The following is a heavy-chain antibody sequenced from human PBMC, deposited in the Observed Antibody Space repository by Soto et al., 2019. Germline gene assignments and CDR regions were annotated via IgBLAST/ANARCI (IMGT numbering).Heavy chain of an antibody. V-gene: IGHV1-69*12. Sequence: QVQLVQSGAEVKKPGSSVKVSCKASGGTFSSYAISWVRQAPGQGLEWMGGIIPIFGTANYAQKFQGRVTITADESTSTAYMELRSLRSEDMAVYYCASPRRMREHAFDIWGQGTMVTVSS. D-gene: IGHD6-6*01. CDR1: GGTFSSYA. CDR3: ASPRRMREHAFDI. CDR2: IIPIFGTA. J-gene: IGHJ3*02.